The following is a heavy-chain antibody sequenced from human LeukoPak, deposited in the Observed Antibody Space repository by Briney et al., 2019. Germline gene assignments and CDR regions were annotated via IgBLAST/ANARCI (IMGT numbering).Heavy chain of an antibody. CDR3: EKGLILTGSWIPPFDY. Sequence: GRSLRLSCAASGFTLDDYAMHWVRQAPGKGLEWVSGISWNSGSIGYADSVKGQFTISRDNAKNSLYLQMNSLRAEDTALYYCEKGLILTGSWIPPFDYWGQGTLVTVSS. V-gene: IGHV3-9*01. D-gene: IGHD3-9*01. CDR1: GFTLDDYA. J-gene: IGHJ4*02. CDR2: ISWNSGSI.